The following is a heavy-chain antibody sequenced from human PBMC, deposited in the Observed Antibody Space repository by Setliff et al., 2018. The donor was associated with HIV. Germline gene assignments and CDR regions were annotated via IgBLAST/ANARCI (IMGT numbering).Heavy chain of an antibody. CDR2: IYHSGST. CDR1: GGSISSHY. Sequence: SETLSLTCTVSGGSISSHYWSWIRQPPGKGLEWIGYIYHSGSTIYNPSLQSRVTISVNTSKNQFSLKLSYVTAADTAVYYCARLEPNYYYYYMDVWGKGTTVTVSS. V-gene: IGHV4-59*11. D-gene: IGHD1-1*01. J-gene: IGHJ6*03. CDR3: ARLEPNYYYYYMDV.